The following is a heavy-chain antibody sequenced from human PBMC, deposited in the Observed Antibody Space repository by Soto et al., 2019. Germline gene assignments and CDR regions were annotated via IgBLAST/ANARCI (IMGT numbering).Heavy chain of an antibody. D-gene: IGHD2-2*01. CDR3: ARDRGIVVVPAATGPPPHGTGLYYYYGMDV. Sequence: SVKVSCKASGGTFSIYAISWVRQAPGQGLEWMGGIIPIFGTANYAQKFQGRVTITADESTSTAYMELSSLRSEDTAVYYCARDRGIVVVPAATGPPPHGTGLYYYYGMDVWGQGTTVTASS. V-gene: IGHV1-69*13. CDR1: GGTFSIYA. CDR2: IIPIFGTA. J-gene: IGHJ6*02.